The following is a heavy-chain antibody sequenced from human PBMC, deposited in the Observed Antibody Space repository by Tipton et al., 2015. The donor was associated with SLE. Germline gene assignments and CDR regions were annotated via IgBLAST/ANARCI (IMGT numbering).Heavy chain of an antibody. Sequence: TLSLTCTVSGVSIRSPYWSWIRQSPGKGLEWIGYSYLSGSTNYNPSLKSRVSISVDTSKNQFSLQLTSVTAADTAVYYCARGGLTMVRGVTGAFDIWGQGTMVTVSS. D-gene: IGHD3-10*01. CDR3: ARGGLTMVRGVTGAFDI. J-gene: IGHJ3*02. V-gene: IGHV4-4*08. CDR2: SYLSGST. CDR1: GVSIRSPY.